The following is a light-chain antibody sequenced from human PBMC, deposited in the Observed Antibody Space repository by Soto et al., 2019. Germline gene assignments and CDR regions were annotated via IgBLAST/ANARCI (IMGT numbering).Light chain of an antibody. Sequence: EIVMTQSPATLSVSPGERATLSCRASQSVSSNLAWYQQKPGPAPRLLIYGASTRATGIPARFSGSGSGTEFTLTISSLQFEDFAVYYCQQYNNWPPPLTFGGGTKVEIQ. CDR1: QSVSSN. V-gene: IGKV3-15*01. J-gene: IGKJ4*01. CDR2: GAS. CDR3: QQYNNWPPPLT.